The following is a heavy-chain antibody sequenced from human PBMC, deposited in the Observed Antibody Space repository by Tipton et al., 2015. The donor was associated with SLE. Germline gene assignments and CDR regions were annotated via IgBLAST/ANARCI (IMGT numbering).Heavy chain of an antibody. J-gene: IGHJ6*03. CDR3: ARSLVWSGYYGYMDV. Sequence: SLRLSCAASGFSFSSYSMNWVRQAPGKGLEWVSFISSGSSYIYYPDSMKGRFTISRDNAQNTLYLQMNSLRTEDTAVYYCARSLVWSGYYGYMDVWGKGTTVTVSS. V-gene: IGHV3-21*01. CDR2: ISSGSSYI. D-gene: IGHD3-3*01. CDR1: GFSFSSYS.